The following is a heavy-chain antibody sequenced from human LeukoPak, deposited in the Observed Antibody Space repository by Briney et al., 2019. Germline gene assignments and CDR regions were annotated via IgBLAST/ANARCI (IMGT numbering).Heavy chain of an antibody. V-gene: IGHV3-74*01. D-gene: IGHD3-16*01. CDR1: GFTFSNFW. Sequence: GGSLRLSCAASGFTFSNFWLHWVRQAPGKGLEWVSRITSDGCNINYADSVQGRFTISRDNAKNTLYLQMNSLRAEDAAVYYCARGGHSSFDYWGQGALVTVSS. J-gene: IGHJ4*02. CDR2: ITSDGCNI. CDR3: ARGGHSSFDY.